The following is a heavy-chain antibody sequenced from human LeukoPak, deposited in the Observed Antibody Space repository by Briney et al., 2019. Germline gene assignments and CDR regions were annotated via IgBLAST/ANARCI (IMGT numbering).Heavy chain of an antibody. D-gene: IGHD2-15*01. CDR1: GGSFSGYY. J-gene: IGHJ4*02. CDR2: INHSGST. CDR3: ARRGSSYYFDY. V-gene: IGHV4-34*01. Sequence: SETLSLTCAVYGGSFSGYYWSRIRQPPGKGLEWIGEINHSGSTNYNPSLKSRVTISVDTSKNQFSLKLSSVTAADTAVYYCARRGSSYYFDYWGQGTLVTVSS.